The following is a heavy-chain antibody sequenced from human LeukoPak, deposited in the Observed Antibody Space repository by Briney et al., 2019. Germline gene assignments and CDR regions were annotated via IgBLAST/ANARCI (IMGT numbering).Heavy chain of an antibody. D-gene: IGHD1-1*01. CDR1: GFTFSRCW. Sequence: PGGSLRLSCAASGFTFSRCWVKWVRQAPGKGLEWVANIKPDGSQKYYVDSVKGRFTISRDNAKNSLYLQMNSLRAEDTALYYCARLRTIGTFDYWGQGTLVTVSS. CDR3: ARLRTIGTFDY. J-gene: IGHJ4*02. CDR2: IKPDGSQK. V-gene: IGHV3-7*01.